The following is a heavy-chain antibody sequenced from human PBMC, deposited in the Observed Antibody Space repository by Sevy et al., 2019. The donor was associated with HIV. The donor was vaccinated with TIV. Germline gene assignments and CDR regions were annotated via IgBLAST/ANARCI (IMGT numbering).Heavy chain of an antibody. D-gene: IGHD3-10*02. V-gene: IGHV1-18*01. J-gene: IGHJ5*01. Sequence: ASVKVSCKASGCTFTTYAISWVRQVPGQGLEWMGWISAYSGNTNYALRLQGRVTLTTDTSTGTAYMELRSLRSDDTAVYYCARYVDNIRFDPWGQGTLVTVSS. CDR1: GCTFTTYA. CDR2: ISAYSGNT. CDR3: ARYVDNIRFDP.